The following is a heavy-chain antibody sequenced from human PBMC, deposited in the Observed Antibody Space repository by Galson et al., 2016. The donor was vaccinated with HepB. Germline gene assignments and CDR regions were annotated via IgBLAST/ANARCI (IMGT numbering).Heavy chain of an antibody. V-gene: IGHV3-74*01. Sequence: SLRLSCAAYGFTFSNHWMHWVRQAPGKGLVWVSRISGDGSSTSYADSVKGRFTISRDNAKNTMYLQMKSLSAEDTAVYYCVKGAGTIDYWGQGTLVTVSS. D-gene: IGHD6-19*01. CDR2: ISGDGSST. CDR1: GFTFSNHW. CDR3: VKGAGTIDY. J-gene: IGHJ4*02.